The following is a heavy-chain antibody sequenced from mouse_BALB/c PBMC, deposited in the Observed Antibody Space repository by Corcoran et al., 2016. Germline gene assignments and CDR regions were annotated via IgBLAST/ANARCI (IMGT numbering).Heavy chain of an antibody. J-gene: IGHJ1*01. V-gene: IGHV1-85*01. CDR3: ATAYGNYSYWYFDV. D-gene: IGHD2-1*01. CDR2: IFPGDGST. Sequence: QVQLQQSGAELVKPGASVELSCKASGYTFTSYDINWVRQRPEQGLEWIGWIFPGDGSTKYNEKFKGKATLTTDKSSSTAYMQLSRLTSEDSAVYFCATAYGNYSYWYFDVWGAGTTVTVSS. CDR1: GYTFTSYD.